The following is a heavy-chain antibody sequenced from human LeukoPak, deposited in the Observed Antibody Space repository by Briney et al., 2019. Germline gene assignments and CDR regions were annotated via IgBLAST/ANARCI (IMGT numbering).Heavy chain of an antibody. V-gene: IGHV3-33*01. Sequence: GGSLRLSCAASGFTFSSYGMHWVRQAPGKGLEWVAVIWYDGSNKYYADSVKGRFTISRDNSKNTLYLQMNSLRAEDTAVYYCASANYYDSSGSNWGDYWGQGTLVTVSS. J-gene: IGHJ4*02. CDR1: GFTFSSYG. CDR2: IWYDGSNK. CDR3: ASANYYDSSGSNWGDY. D-gene: IGHD3-22*01.